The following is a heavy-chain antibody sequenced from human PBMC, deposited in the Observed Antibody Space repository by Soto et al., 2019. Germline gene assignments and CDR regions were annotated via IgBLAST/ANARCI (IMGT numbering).Heavy chain of an antibody. V-gene: IGHV4-39*01. CDR2: IYYDGST. CDR1: GGSISSSGFY. CDR3: AILPRNNNWNDAFGDY. J-gene: IGHJ4*02. D-gene: IGHD1-20*01. Sequence: QLQLQESGPGLVKPSETLSLTCSVSGGSISSSGFYWGWMRQPPGKGLEWIGSIYYDGSTYYNPSLMSRVTMSLDTFENKFSLKLYSVTAADTAAYYWAILPRNNNWNDAFGDYWGQVALVTLSS.